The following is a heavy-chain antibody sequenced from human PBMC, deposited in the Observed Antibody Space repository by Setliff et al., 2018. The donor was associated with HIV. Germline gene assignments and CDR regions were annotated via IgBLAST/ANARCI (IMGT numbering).Heavy chain of an antibody. V-gene: IGHV4-59*08. CDR2: IYHGGNT. CDR1: GGSISCHY. Sequence: SETLSLTCTVSGGSISCHYWSWIRQPPGKGLEWIGQIYHGGNTRYNPSLKSRLTMSIDKSKNQVSLELSSVTAADTAVYYCARAGISVAGSSYYYYYYMDVWGKGTTVTVSS. CDR3: ARAGISVAGSSYYYYYYMDV. D-gene: IGHD6-19*01. J-gene: IGHJ6*03.